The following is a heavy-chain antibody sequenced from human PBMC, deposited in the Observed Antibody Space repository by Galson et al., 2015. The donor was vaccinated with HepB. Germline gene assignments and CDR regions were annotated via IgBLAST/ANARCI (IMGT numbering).Heavy chain of an antibody. CDR3: ARQGSGWYSGGNWFDS. V-gene: IGHV5-10-1*01. D-gene: IGHD6-19*01. Sequence: QSGAEVKKPGESLMISCEASGYKFSSYSITWVRQMPEKGLEWMGRIDPSNSYSNYSPSFQGHVTMSVDKSINTAYLQWSSLKASDTATYYCARQGSGWYSGGNWFDSWGQGTQVTVSS. CDR2: IDPSNSYS. J-gene: IGHJ5*01. CDR1: GYKFSSYS.